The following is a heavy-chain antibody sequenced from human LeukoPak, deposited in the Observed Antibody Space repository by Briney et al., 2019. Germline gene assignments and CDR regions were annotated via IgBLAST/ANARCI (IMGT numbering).Heavy chain of an antibody. D-gene: IGHD6-19*01. Sequence: PSETLSLTCTVSGGSIFSYYWSWIRQSPGKGLEWIGCIHHSGSTNYNPSLKSRVTISVDTSKNRFSLKLSSVTAADTAVYYCARGATGIAVAGTTPVGCDYWGQGTLVTVSS. CDR3: ARGATGIAVAGTTPVGCDY. J-gene: IGHJ4*02. V-gene: IGHV4-59*13. CDR2: IHHSGST. CDR1: GGSIFSYY.